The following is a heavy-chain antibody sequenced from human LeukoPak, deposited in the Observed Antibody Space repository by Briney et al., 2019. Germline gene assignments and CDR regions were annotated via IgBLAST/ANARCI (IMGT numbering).Heavy chain of an antibody. CDR1: GGSTSRYY. J-gene: IGHJ4*02. V-gene: IGHV4-59*08. D-gene: IGHD6-13*01. CDR2: IYYSGST. CDR3: AKLPGIAAV. Sequence: KPSETLSLTCTVSGGSTSRYYWSWIRQPPGKRLEWLGYIYYSGSTTYNPSFKSRLTMSVDTSKNQISLKLISLTAADTAVYYCAKLPGIAAVWGQGTLVTVSS.